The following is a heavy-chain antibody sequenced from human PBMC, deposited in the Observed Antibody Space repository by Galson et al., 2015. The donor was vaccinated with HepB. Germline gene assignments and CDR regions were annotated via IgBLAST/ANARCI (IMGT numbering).Heavy chain of an antibody. V-gene: IGHV1-18*01. CDR1: GYRFNSYG. CDR3: ARDHPLKVAGTFDF. J-gene: IGHJ4*02. CDR2: ISGYSGNT. D-gene: IGHD6-19*01. Sequence: SVKVSCKASGYRFNSYGISWVRLAPGQGLEWMGWISGYSGNTNYAQKVQGRVTMTTDTPTNTAYMDLRTLTSDDTAVYYCARDHPLKVAGTFDFWGQGTLVTVSS.